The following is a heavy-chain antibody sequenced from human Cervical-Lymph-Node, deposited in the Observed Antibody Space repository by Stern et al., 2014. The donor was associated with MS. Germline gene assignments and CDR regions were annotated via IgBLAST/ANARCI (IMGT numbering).Heavy chain of an antibody. CDR3: ARQTTAWASDV. V-gene: IGHV5-51*01. Sequence: EVQLVESGAELIRPGESLKISCKGSGFKFSIYWIAWVRQMPGQGLEWMGIIYPGDSETRYSPSFQGQVNMLADKSTSNAYLQWSSLNASDTAMYFCARQTTAWASDVWGQGTLVTVSS. D-gene: IGHD1-14*01. CDR2: IYPGDSET. J-gene: IGHJ4*02. CDR1: GFKFSIYW.